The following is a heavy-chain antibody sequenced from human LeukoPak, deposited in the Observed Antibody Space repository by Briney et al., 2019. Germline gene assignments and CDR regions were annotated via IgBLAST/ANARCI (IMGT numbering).Heavy chain of an antibody. J-gene: IGHJ4*02. CDR2: TYYRSKFYN. CDR1: GDSFSTNSVA. V-gene: IGHV6-1*01. CDR3: ARGRNSGFDY. Sequence: SQTLSLTCAISGDSFSTNSVAWNWIRQSPSRGLEWLGRTYYRSKFYNDYAVSVKGRITINPDTSKNQFSLQLSSVTPEDMAVYYCARGRNSGFDYWGQGTLVTVSS. D-gene: IGHD6-19*01.